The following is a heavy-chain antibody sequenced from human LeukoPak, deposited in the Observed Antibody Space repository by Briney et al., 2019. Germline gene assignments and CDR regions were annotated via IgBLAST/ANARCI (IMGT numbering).Heavy chain of an antibody. CDR2: ISYDGSNK. V-gene: IGHV3-30*18. CDR1: GFTFSGYG. D-gene: IGHD3-10*01. CDR3: AKEGITMVRGVIADFDY. Sequence: GGSLRLSCAASGFTFSGYGMHWVRQAPGKGLEWVAVISYDGSNKYYADSVKGRFTISRDNSKNTLYLQMNSLRAEDTAVYYCAKEGITMVRGVIADFDYWGQGTLVTVSS. J-gene: IGHJ4*02.